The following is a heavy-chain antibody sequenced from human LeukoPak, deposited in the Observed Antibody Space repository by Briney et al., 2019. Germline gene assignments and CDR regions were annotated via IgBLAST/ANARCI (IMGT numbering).Heavy chain of an antibody. J-gene: IGHJ6*02. CDR3: ARGGEWQQLVAPGHYGMDV. CDR1: GGSFSGYY. V-gene: IGHV4-34*01. Sequence: SETLSLTCAVYGGSFSGYYWSWIRQPPGKGLEWIGEINHSGSTNYNPSLKSRVTISVDTSKNQFSLKLSSVTAADTAVYYCARGGEWQQLVAPGHYGMDVWGQGTTVTVSS. D-gene: IGHD6-13*01. CDR2: INHSGST.